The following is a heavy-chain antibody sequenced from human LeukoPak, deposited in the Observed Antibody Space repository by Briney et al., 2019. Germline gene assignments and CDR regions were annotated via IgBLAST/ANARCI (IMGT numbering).Heavy chain of an antibody. D-gene: IGHD3-22*01. Sequence: GGSLRLSCAASRFTFSSYSMNWVRQAPGKGLEWVSSISSSSSYIYYADSVKGRFTISRDNAKNSLYLQMNSLRAEDTAVYYCARDHYFDSSGYYGYWGQGSLVTVSS. CDR1: RFTFSSYS. CDR2: ISSSSSYI. CDR3: ARDHYFDSSGYYGY. J-gene: IGHJ4*02. V-gene: IGHV3-21*01.